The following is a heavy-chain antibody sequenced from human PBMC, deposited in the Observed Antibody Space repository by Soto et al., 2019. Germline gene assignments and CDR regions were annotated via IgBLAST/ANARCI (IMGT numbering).Heavy chain of an antibody. Sequence: PGGSLRLSCAASGFTFSSYGMHWVRQAPGKGLEWVAVIWYDGSNKYYADSVKGRFTISRDNSKNTLYLQMNSLRAEDTAVYYCARDPGTSSYYYDSSGPFDYWGQGTLVTVSS. D-gene: IGHD3-22*01. CDR2: IWYDGSNK. CDR1: GFTFSSYG. J-gene: IGHJ4*02. V-gene: IGHV3-33*01. CDR3: ARDPGTSSYYYDSSGPFDY.